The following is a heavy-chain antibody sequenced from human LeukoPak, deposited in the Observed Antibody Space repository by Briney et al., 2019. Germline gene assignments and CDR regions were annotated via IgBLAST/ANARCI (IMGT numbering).Heavy chain of an antibody. CDR2: IRGSGGST. CDR3: ASDDYGIY. J-gene: IGHJ4*02. D-gene: IGHD4-17*01. Sequence: GGTLRLSCAASGFTFSRYGMSWVRQAPGKGLEWVSGIRGSGGSTNYADSVKGRFTISRDNSKNTLFLQMNSLRAEDTAVYYCASDDYGIYWGQGTLVTASS. CDR1: GFTFSRYG. V-gene: IGHV3-23*01.